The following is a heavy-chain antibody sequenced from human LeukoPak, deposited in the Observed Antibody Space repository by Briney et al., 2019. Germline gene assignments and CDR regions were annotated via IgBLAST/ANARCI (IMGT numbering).Heavy chain of an antibody. CDR3: ASPRGAYSSSFPLSY. Sequence: ASVKVSCKASGYTFTGYCMHWVRQAPGQGLEWMGWINPNSGGTNYAQKFQGRVTMTRDTSISTAYMELSRLRSDDTAVYYCASPRGAYSSSFPLSYWGQGTLVTVSS. CDR1: GYTFTGYC. D-gene: IGHD6-6*01. J-gene: IGHJ4*02. CDR2: INPNSGGT. V-gene: IGHV1-2*02.